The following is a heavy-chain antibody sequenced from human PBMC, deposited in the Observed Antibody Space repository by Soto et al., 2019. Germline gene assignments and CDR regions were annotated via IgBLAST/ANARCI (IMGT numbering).Heavy chain of an antibody. V-gene: IGHV3-30-3*01. CDR1: GFTFSSYA. Sequence: QVQLVESGGGVVQPGRSPRLSCAASGFTFSSYAMHWVRQAPGKGLEWVAVISYDGSNKYYADSVKGRFTISRDNSKNTLYLQMNSLRAEDTAVYYCARRAYFDYWGQGTLVTVSS. CDR2: ISYDGSNK. CDR3: ARRAYFDY. J-gene: IGHJ4*02.